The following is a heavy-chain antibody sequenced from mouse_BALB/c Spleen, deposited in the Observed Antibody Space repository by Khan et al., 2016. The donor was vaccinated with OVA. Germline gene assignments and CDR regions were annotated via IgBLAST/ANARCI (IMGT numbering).Heavy chain of an antibody. V-gene: IGHV3-2*02. CDR3: ARSHYYSYGYALDY. Sequence: EVQLVESGPGLVKPSQSLSLTCTVSGYSITSDYVWYWIRQFPGNKLAWMGYISSSGSTSYNPSLKSRISITRDTSKNKFFLQLKSLTTEDTATYYCARSHYYSYGYALDYWGRGTSVTVSS. CDR1: GYSITSDYV. CDR2: ISSSGST. D-gene: IGHD2-14*01. J-gene: IGHJ4*01.